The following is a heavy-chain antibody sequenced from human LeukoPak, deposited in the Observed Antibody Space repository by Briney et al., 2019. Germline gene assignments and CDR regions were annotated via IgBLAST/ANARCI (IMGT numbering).Heavy chain of an antibody. CDR2: ISYDGSNK. D-gene: IGHD3-22*01. J-gene: IGHJ4*02. CDR3: GKLSDSSGADY. Sequence: GRSLRLSCAASGFTFSSYGMHWVRQAPGKGLEWVAVISYDGSNKYYADSVKGRFTISRDNSKNTLYLQMNSLRAEDTAVYYCGKLSDSSGADYWGQGTLVTVSS. V-gene: IGHV3-30*18. CDR1: GFTFSSYG.